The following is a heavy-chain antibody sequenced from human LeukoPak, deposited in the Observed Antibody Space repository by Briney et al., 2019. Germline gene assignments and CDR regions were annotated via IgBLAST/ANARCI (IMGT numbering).Heavy chain of an antibody. V-gene: IGHV3-48*01. D-gene: IGHD4-4*01. CDR3: ARGFPLDGYSPKWGVYYFDY. J-gene: IGHJ4*02. Sequence: PGGSLRLSCAASGFTFSSYSMNWVRQAPGKGLEWVSYISSSSSTIYYADSVKGRFTISRDNAKNSLYLQMNSLRAEDTAVYYCARGFPLDGYSPKWGVYYFDYWGQGTLVTVSS. CDR1: GFTFSSYS. CDR2: ISSSSSTI.